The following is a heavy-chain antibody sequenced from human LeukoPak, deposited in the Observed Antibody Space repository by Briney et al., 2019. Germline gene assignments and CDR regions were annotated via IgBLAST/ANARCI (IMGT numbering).Heavy chain of an antibody. CDR2: IIPIFGTA. D-gene: IGHD2-8*01. Sequence: ASLKVSCKASGGTFSSYAISWVRQAPGQGLEWMGGIIPIFGTANYAQKFQGRVTITTDESTSTAYMELSSLRSEDTAVYYCARTKDPRKAFDIWGQGTMVTVSS. J-gene: IGHJ3*02. CDR1: GGTFSSYA. V-gene: IGHV1-69*05. CDR3: ARTKDPRKAFDI.